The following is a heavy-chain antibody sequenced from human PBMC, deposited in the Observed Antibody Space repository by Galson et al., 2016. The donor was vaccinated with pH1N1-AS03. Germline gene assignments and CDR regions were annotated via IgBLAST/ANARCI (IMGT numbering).Heavy chain of an antibody. CDR2: IKQDGSET. CDR3: ARGEMIGDDS. Sequence: SLRLSCAASGLEFSYFWMTWVRQAPGKGPEWVANIKQDGSETHYVDSVKCRFTISRDNAKNSLYLQMNSLRVEDTAMYYCARGEMIGDDSWGQGTLVTVSS. V-gene: IGHV3-7*03. J-gene: IGHJ4*02. D-gene: IGHD3-16*01. CDR1: GLEFSYFW.